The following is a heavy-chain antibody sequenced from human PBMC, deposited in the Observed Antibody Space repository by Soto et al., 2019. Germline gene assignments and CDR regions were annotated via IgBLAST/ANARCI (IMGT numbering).Heavy chain of an antibody. D-gene: IGHD3-16*01. CDR1: GYTFTNFG. J-gene: IGHJ4*02. CDR3: ARGGTPIDS. Sequence: QVQLVQSGAEVKKPGASVKVSCKTSGYTFTNFGLSWVRQAPGQGLEGIGWISAYNGNTNYAQNFQGRVTMTTDTSTSTAYMELRSPRSDDTAVYYCARGGTPIDSWGQGTLVTVSS. CDR2: ISAYNGNT. V-gene: IGHV1-18*01.